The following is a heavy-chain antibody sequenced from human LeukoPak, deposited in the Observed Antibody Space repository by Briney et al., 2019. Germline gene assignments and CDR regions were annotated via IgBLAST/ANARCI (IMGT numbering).Heavy chain of an antibody. CDR2: IYTSGST. V-gene: IGHV4-61*02. CDR3: ARLSHWFDP. CDR1: GGSISSGSYY. D-gene: IGHD3-16*02. Sequence: PSETLSLTGTVSGGSISSGSYYWSWIRQPAGKGLEWIGRIYTSGSTNYNPSLKSRVTISVDTSKNQFSLKLSSVTAADTAVYYCARLSHWFDPWGQGTLVTVSS. J-gene: IGHJ5*02.